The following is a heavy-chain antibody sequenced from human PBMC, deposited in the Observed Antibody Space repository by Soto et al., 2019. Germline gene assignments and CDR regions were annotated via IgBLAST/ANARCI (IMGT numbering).Heavy chain of an antibody. Sequence: QVRLQESGPGLLKPSETLSLTCTVSGGSINTFYWSWVRQPAGKGLEWIGRIFSSGSTSFNPSLESRVSMSVDTSKNHFSLNVSSVTAAYMAVYYGAREGSYSAYNFAHGIQLWSFDFWGQGALVTVSS. J-gene: IGHJ4*02. CDR2: IFSSGST. CDR3: AREGSYSAYNFAHGIQLWSFDF. D-gene: IGHD5-12*01. V-gene: IGHV4-4*07. CDR1: GGSINTFY.